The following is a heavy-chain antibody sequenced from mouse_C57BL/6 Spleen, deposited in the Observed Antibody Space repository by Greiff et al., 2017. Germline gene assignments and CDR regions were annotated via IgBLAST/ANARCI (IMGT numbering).Heavy chain of an antibody. CDR1: GYAFSSSW. CDR3: ARVYYDYDEGYAMDY. D-gene: IGHD2-4*01. CDR2: IYPGDGDT. Sequence: VPGVESGPELVKPGASVKISCKASGYAFSSSWLNWVKQRPGKGLEWIGRIYPGDGDTNYNGKFKGKATLTADKSSSTAYMQLSSLTSEDSAVYFCARVYYDYDEGYAMDYWGQGTSGTGSS. J-gene: IGHJ4*01. V-gene: IGHV1-82*01.